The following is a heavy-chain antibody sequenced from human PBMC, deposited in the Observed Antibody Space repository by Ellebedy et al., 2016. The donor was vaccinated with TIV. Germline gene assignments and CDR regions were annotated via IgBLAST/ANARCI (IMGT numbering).Heavy chain of an antibody. J-gene: IGHJ4*02. CDR1: GFTFRNYE. D-gene: IGHD3-22*01. Sequence: GESLKISCAASGFTFRNYEMNWVRQAPGKGLEWVSYIDGSGDTIYYADFVKGRFTISRDNAKNSVYLQMTSLRDEDTAVYYCARGDSHGNYYEFADYWGQGTLVTVSS. CDR3: ARGDSHGNYYEFADY. CDR2: IDGSGDTI. V-gene: IGHV3-48*03.